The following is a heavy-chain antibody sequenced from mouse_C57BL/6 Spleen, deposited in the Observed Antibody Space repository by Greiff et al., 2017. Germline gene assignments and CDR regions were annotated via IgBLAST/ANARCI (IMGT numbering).Heavy chain of an antibody. J-gene: IGHJ2*01. Sequence: EVQLQESGGGLVKPGGSLTLSCAASGFTFSDYGMHWVRQAPEKGLEWVAYISSGSSTIYYADTVKGRFTISRDNAKNTLFLQMTSLGSEDTARYYCARGSNLDYWGQGTTLTVSS. CDR2: ISSGSSTI. CDR1: GFTFSDYG. V-gene: IGHV5-17*01. D-gene: IGHD2-5*01. CDR3: ARGSNLDY.